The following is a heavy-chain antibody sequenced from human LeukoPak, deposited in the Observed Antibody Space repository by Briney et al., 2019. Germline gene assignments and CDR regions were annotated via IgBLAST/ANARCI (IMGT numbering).Heavy chain of an antibody. J-gene: IGHJ4*02. D-gene: IGHD2-2*01. V-gene: IGHV3-23*01. CDR2: ISGSGGNT. CDR3: ARQRQLLTFDY. Sequence: GGSLRLSCVASGFTFGSYAMSWVRQAPGKGLEWVSAISGSGGNTFYADSVKGRFTISRDNSKNTLYLQMNSLRAEDTAVYYCARQRQLLTFDYWGQGTLVTVSS. CDR1: GFTFGSYA.